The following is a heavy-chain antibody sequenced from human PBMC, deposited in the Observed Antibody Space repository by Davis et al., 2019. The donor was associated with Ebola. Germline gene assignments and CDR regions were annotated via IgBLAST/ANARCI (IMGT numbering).Heavy chain of an antibody. D-gene: IGHD2-15*01. J-gene: IGHJ6*02. CDR3: ARDDSGRYCSGGSCGDYYYYYGMDV. CDR2: INPSGGST. CDR1: GYTFTSYY. V-gene: IGHV1-46*01. Sequence: AASVKVSCKASGYTFTSYYMHWVRQAPGQGLEWMGIINPSGGSTSYAQKFQGRVTMTRDTSTSTVYMELSSLRSEDTAVYYCARDDSGRYCSGGSCGDYYYYYGMDVWGQGTTVTVSS.